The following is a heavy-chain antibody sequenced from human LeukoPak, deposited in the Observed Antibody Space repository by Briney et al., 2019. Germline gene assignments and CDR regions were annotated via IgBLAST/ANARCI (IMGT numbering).Heavy chain of an antibody. V-gene: IGHV3-7*01. CDR3: ARDFLYSFYYDSSGLDY. D-gene: IGHD3-22*01. J-gene: IGHJ4*02. Sequence: GGSLRLSCAASGFTFSSYSMNWVRQAPGKGLEWVANIKQDGSEKYYVDSVKGRFTISRDNAKNSLYLQMNSLRAEDTAVYYCARDFLYSFYYDSSGLDYWGQGTLVTVSS. CDR2: IKQDGSEK. CDR1: GFTFSSYS.